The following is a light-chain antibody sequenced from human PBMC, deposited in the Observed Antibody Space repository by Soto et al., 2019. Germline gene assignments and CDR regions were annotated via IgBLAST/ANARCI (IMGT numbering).Light chain of an antibody. Sequence: IQMTQSPSSLSASVGDRVTITCRASQAISSYLNWYRQKPGKAPKLLIYAASSLQSGVPSRFSGSGSGTDFTLTISSLQPEDSATYYCLQDYNYPITFGQGTRLEI. CDR1: QAISSY. J-gene: IGKJ5*01. CDR3: LQDYNYPIT. V-gene: IGKV1-6*01. CDR2: AAS.